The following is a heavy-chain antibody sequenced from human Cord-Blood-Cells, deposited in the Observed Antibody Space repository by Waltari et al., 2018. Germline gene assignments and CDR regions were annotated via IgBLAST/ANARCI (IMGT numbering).Heavy chain of an antibody. V-gene: IGHV4-4*02. CDR1: GGSISSSNW. Sequence: QVQLQESGPGLVKPSGTLSLTCAVSGGSISSSNWWSWVRQPPGKGLEWIGEIYHSGRTNYNPSLKSRVTISVDKSKNQFSLKLSSVTAADTAVYYCATAPYDFWSGYYFDYWGQGTLVTVSS. D-gene: IGHD3-3*01. CDR2: IYHSGRT. J-gene: IGHJ4*02. CDR3: ATAPYDFWSGYYFDY.